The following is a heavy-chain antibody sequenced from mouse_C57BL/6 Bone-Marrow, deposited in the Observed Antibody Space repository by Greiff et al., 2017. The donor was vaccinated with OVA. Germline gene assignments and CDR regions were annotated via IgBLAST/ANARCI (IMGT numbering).Heavy chain of an antibody. CDR2: FYPGSGSI. CDR3: ARHESYYGSRRYFDV. Sequence: LVESGAELVKPGASVKLSCKASGYTFTEYTIHWVKQRSGQGLEWIGWFYPGSGSIKYNENFKDKATLTADKSSSTVYMELSRLTSEDSAVYFCARHESYYGSRRYFDVWGTGTTVTVSS. V-gene: IGHV1-62-2*01. D-gene: IGHD1-1*01. CDR1: GYTFTEYT. J-gene: IGHJ1*03.